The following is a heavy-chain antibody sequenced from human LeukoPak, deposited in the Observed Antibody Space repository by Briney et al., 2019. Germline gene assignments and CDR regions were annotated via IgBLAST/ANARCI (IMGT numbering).Heavy chain of an antibody. V-gene: IGHV3-9*01. J-gene: IGHJ4*02. CDR1: GFTFDDYA. CDR3: AKDDY. Sequence: GGPLRLSCAASGFTFDDYAMHWVQQAPGKGLEWVSGISWNSGSIGYADSVKGRFTISRDNAKNSLYLQMNSLRAEDTALYYCAKDDYWGQGTLVTVSS. CDR2: ISWNSGSI.